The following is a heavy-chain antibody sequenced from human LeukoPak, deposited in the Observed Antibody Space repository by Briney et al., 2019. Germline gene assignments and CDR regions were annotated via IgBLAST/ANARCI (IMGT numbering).Heavy chain of an antibody. CDR1: GFTFSGYA. CDR2: VTGTGGTT. CDR3: AKGPLAAHLDY. Sequence: GGSLRLSCEASGFTFSGYAMTWVRQAPGKGLEWVSTVTGTGGTTYYADSMKGRFTISRDNSKNTLYLQMNSLRADDTAVYYCAKGPLAAHLDYWGQGTLVTVSS. J-gene: IGHJ4*02. D-gene: IGHD6-13*01. V-gene: IGHV3-23*01.